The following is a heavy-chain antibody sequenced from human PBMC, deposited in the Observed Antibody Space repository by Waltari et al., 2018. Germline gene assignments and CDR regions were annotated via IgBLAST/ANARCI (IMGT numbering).Heavy chain of an antibody. J-gene: IGHJ3*02. CDR2: FDPEDGET. D-gene: IGHD2-2*01. CDR3: ATQSPMLVPAATGAFDI. CDR1: GYTLTELS. Sequence: QVQLVQSGAEVKKPGASVKVSCKVSGYTLTELSMNWVRQAPGTGLEWMGGFDPEDGETIYAQKFQGRITMTEDTSTDTSYMELSSLRSEDTAVYYCATQSPMLVPAATGAFDIWGQGTMVTVSS. V-gene: IGHV1-24*01.